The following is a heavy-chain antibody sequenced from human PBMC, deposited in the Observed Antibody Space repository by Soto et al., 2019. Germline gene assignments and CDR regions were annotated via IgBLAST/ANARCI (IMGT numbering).Heavy chain of an antibody. CDR3: ARDSVGSGYD. D-gene: IGHD5-12*01. V-gene: IGHV4-59*01. CDR1: GGSISSYY. J-gene: IGHJ4*02. CDR2: IYYSGYT. Sequence: SETLSLTCTVSGGSISSYYWSWIRQPPGKRLEWIGYIYYSGYTNYNPSLKSRVTISVATSKNHFSLELRSVTAADTAVYYCARDSVGSGYDWGQGTLVT.